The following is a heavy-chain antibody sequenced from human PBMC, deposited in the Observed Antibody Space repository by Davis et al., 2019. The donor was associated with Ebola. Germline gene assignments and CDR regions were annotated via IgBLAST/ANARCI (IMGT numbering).Heavy chain of an antibody. CDR3: ARGGPFLEWLLMDP. CDR2: ISYSGNT. V-gene: IGHV4-61*08. D-gene: IGHD3-3*02. Sequence: SETLSLTCTVSGGSISSGDYYWNWIRQPPGKGLEWIGYISYSGNTNYNPSLRSRVTISVDTSKNQFSLKLSSVTAADTAVYYCARGGPFLEWLLMDPWGQGTLVTVSS. J-gene: IGHJ5*02. CDR1: GGSISSGDYY.